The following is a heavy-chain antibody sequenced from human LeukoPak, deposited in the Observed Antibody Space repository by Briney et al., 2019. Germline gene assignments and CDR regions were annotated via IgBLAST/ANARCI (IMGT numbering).Heavy chain of an antibody. J-gene: IGHJ4*02. D-gene: IGHD3-22*01. CDR3: ARAPRITMIVFFDY. Sequence: SETLSLTCTVSGGSISSTGHYWSWIRQHPEKGLEWLGYVYYTGSPYYNPSLKSRLTISVDTSKNQFSLKLTSVTAADTAVYYCARAPRITMIVFFDYWGQGALVTVSS. CDR2: VYYTGSP. CDR1: GGSISSTGHY. V-gene: IGHV4-31*03.